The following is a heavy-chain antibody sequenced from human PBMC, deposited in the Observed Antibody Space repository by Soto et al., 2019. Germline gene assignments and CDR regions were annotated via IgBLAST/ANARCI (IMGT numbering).Heavy chain of an antibody. J-gene: IGHJ4*02. Sequence: GASVKVSCKASGYTFTGYYMHWVRQAPGQGLEWMGWINPNSGGTNYAQKFQGWVTMTRDTSISTAYMELSRLRSDDTAVYYCARAGIVYSYGYRPRAVFDYWGQGTLVTVSS. CDR2: INPNSGGT. CDR3: ARAGIVYSYGYRPRAVFDY. CDR1: GYTFTGYY. D-gene: IGHD5-18*01. V-gene: IGHV1-2*04.